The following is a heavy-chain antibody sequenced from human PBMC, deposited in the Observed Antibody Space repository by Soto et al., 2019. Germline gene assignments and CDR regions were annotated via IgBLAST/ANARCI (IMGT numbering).Heavy chain of an antibody. CDR1: GVSVSRAGYY. Sequence: SETLSLTCTVSGVSVSRAGYYWTWIRQPPGKGLEWMGYISYSGSTYYNPSLKSRITVSLDTSKSQFSLKLTSVTAADTAVYYCVRFVNYYYGVDVWGQGTTVTVSS. V-gene: IGHV4-31*03. CDR2: ISYSGST. J-gene: IGHJ6*02. D-gene: IGHD2-21*01. CDR3: VRFVNYYYGVDV.